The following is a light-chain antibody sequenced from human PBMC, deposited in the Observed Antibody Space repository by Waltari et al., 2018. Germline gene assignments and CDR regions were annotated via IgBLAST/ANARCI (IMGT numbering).Light chain of an antibody. Sequence: DIQMTQSPSSVSASVGYRVTIICRASESITVYLNWYQKKHGKAPNLLIYDATHIQTGVPPRFSGSGSGTQFTLTISSLQPEDFATYYCQQSYTSPRTFGQGTAVEI. J-gene: IGKJ1*01. V-gene: IGKV1-39*01. CDR3: QQSYTSPRT. CDR1: ESITVY. CDR2: DAT.